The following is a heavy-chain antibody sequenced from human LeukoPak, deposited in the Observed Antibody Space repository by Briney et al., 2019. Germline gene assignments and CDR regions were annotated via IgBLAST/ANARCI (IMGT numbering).Heavy chain of an antibody. D-gene: IGHD6-13*01. CDR2: IKPDGTTK. V-gene: IGHV3-7*03. J-gene: IGHJ4*02. CDR3: ARSIPYGTTWYGRSDY. CDR1: GFTFSLYA. Sequence: GGSLRLSCAASGFTFSLYAMSWVRQAPGKGLEWVANIKPDGTTKFYVDSVKGRFTISRDNALNSLYLQMNSLRAEDTAIYYCARSIPYGTTWYGRSDYWGQGTLVTVSS.